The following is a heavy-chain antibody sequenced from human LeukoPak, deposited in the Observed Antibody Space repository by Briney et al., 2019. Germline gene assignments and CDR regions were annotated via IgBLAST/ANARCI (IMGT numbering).Heavy chain of an antibody. CDR1: GFTFSTYW. CDR2: INSDGSRT. V-gene: IGHV3-74*01. Sequence: GESLRLSCAASGFTFSTYWMHWVRQAPGKGLVWVSRINSDGSRTTYADSVKGRFTISRDNAKNTLYLQMNSLRTEDTAVYYCARPETQYSSGLDGFDIWGQGTMVTVS. J-gene: IGHJ3*02. D-gene: IGHD6-19*01. CDR3: ARPETQYSSGLDGFDI.